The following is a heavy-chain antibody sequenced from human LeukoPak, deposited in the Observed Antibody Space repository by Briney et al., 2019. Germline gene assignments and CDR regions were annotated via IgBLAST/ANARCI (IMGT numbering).Heavy chain of an antibody. V-gene: IGHV3-53*05. CDR1: GFTVSSNY. J-gene: IGHJ4*02. Sequence: GGSLRLSCAAPGFTVSSNYMSWVRQAPGKGLEWVSVIYSGGSTYYADSVKGRFTISRDNSKNSLYLRMNSLRSEDTALYYCGKDIHDRGYADYWGQGTLVTVSS. D-gene: IGHD3-22*01. CDR3: GKDIHDRGYADY. CDR2: IYSGGST.